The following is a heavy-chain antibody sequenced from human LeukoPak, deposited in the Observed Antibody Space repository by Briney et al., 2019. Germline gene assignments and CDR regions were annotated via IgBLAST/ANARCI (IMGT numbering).Heavy chain of an antibody. D-gene: IGHD7-27*01. J-gene: IGHJ5*02. CDR1: GFTFSSYG. Sequence: GGSLRLSCAASGFTFSSYGMHWVRQAPGKGLEWVAVISYDGSNKYYADSVKGRFTISRDNSKNTLYLQMNSLRAEDTAVYYCARSSGDNWFDPWGQGTLVAVSS. CDR3: ARSSGDNWFDP. CDR2: ISYDGSNK. V-gene: IGHV3-30*03.